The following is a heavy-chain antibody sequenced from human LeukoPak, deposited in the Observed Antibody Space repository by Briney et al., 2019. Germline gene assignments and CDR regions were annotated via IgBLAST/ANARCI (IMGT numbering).Heavy chain of an antibody. CDR1: GFTFSSYG. D-gene: IGHD1-1*01. CDR3: AQADIDNWSNSPFDY. CDR2: ISYDGRKK. V-gene: IGHV3-30*03. J-gene: IGHJ4*02. Sequence: QPGGSLRLSCAASGFTFSSYGMHWVRQAPGKGLEWLAVISYDGRKKYYADSVKGRFTISRDNSKSTLYLQINSPRAEDTALYYCAQADIDNWSNSPFDYWGQGTLVTVSS.